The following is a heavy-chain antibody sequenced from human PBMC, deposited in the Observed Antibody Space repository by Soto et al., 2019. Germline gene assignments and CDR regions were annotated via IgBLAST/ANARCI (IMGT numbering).Heavy chain of an antibody. V-gene: IGHV1-46*01. CDR2: INPSGGST. J-gene: IGHJ5*02. CDR1: GYTFTSYY. D-gene: IGHD5-18*01. Sequence: VSCKASGYTFTSYYMHWVRQAPVQGLEWMGIINPSGGSTSYAQKFQGRVTMTRDTSTSTVYMELSSLRSEDTAVYYCARDGGVDTAMVTDWFDPWGQGTLVTVSS. CDR3: ARDGGVDTAMVTDWFDP.